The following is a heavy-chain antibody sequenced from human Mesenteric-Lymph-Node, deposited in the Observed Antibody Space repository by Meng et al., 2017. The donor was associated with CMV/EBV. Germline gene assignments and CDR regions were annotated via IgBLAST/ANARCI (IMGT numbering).Heavy chain of an antibody. V-gene: IGHV3-21*01. CDR2: ISSSSSYI. CDR1: AFNFGAYS. D-gene: IGHD2-2*01. J-gene: IGHJ4*02. CDR3: AREPYCRSTSCFFDY. Sequence: GESLKTSCAASAFNFGAYSMIWVRQAPGKGLEWVASISSSSSYIYYADSVKGRFTISRDNSKNPLYLQMNSLRAEDTAMYYCAREPYCRSTSCFFDYGGQGTLVTV.